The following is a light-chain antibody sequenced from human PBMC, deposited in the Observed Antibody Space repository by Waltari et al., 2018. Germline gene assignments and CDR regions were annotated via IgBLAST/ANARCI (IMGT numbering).Light chain of an antibody. V-gene: IGKV4-1*01. Sequence: DIVMTQSPDSLAVSLGERATINCKSSRSVLYSTNNKNYLSWYQQKPGQPPKLLIYWASTRESGVPDRFSGNASGTDFTLTISSLQAEDVALYYCQQFYGAPFTFGGGTKVEIK. J-gene: IGKJ4*01. CDR3: QQFYGAPFT. CDR2: WAS. CDR1: RSVLYSTNNKNY.